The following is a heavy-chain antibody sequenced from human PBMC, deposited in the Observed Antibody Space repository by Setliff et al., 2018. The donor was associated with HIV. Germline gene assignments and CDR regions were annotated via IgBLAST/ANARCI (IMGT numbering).Heavy chain of an antibody. CDR3: ATSDQYDYSGYYYLY. Sequence: PSETLSLTCNVSGGSITSSYWSWIRQPAGKGLEWIGRIHTSSSTTSGSRTYNPSLKSRRTMSLDTSKSQFSLRLRSVTAADSAIYYCATSDQYDYSGYYYLYWGQGVLVTVSS. D-gene: IGHD3-22*01. J-gene: IGHJ4*02. CDR1: GGSITSSY. CDR2: IHTSSST. V-gene: IGHV4-4*07.